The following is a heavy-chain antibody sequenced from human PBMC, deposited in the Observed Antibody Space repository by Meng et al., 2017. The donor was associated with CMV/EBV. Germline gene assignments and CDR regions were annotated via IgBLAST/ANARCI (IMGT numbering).Heavy chain of an antibody. J-gene: IGHJ6*02. CDR2: IVPILGIA. CDR1: GGTFSSYA. V-gene: IGHV1-69*10. Sequence: SVKVSCKASGGTFSSYAISWVRQAPGQGLEWMGGIVPILGIANYAQKFQGRVTITADKSTSTAYMELSSLRSEDTAVYYCARLRGGKAAAGNWDYYYYYGMDVWGQGTTVTVSS. CDR3: ARLRGGKAAAGNWDYYYYYGMDV. D-gene: IGHD6-13*01.